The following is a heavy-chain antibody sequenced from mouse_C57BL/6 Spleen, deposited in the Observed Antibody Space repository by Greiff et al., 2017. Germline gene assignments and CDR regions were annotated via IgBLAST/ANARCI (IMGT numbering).Heavy chain of an antibody. J-gene: IGHJ4*01. CDR1: GFSLTSYA. V-gene: IGHV2-9-1*01. Sequence: QVQLKESGPGLVAPSQSLSITCTASGFSLTSYAISWVRQPPGKGLEWLGVIWTGGGTNYNSALKSRLSISNDNSKSQAFLKMNSMQTDDTARYYCARNYGGYYGYAMDYWGQGTSVTVSS. D-gene: IGHD2-3*01. CDR2: IWTGGGT. CDR3: ARNYGGYYGYAMDY.